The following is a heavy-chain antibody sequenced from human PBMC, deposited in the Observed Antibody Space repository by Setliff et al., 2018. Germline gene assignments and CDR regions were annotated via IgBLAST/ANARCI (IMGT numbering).Heavy chain of an antibody. CDR1: DGSLSTYY. CDR2: VYYSGTA. J-gene: IGHJ4*02. Sequence: SETLSLTCTVSDGSLSTYYWSWIRQPPGKGLEFIGHVYYSGTANYSPSLRSRLTISVDTSKNQFSLKLRSVTAADTAVYYSARGGTFRYFDFWGQGAPVTVSS. CDR3: ARGGTFRYFDF. D-gene: IGHD5-12*01. V-gene: IGHV4-59*01.